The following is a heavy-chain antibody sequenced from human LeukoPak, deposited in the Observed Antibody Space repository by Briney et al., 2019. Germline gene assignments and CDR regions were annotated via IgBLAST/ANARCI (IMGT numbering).Heavy chain of an antibody. V-gene: IGHV3-23*01. CDR3: AKRGVVIRVILVGFHKEAYYFDC. CDR1: GLTLSNYG. CDR2: ISDSGGRT. J-gene: IGHJ4*02. D-gene: IGHD3-22*01. Sequence: GGSLRLSCAVSGLTLSNYGMSWVRQAPGKGLEWVAGISDSGGRTNYADSVKGRFTISRDNPKNTLYLQMNSLRAEDTAVYFCAKRGVVIRVILVGFHKEAYYFDCWGQGALVTVSS.